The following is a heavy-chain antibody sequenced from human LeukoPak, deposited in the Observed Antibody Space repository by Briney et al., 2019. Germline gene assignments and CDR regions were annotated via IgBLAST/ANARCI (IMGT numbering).Heavy chain of an antibody. Sequence: SETLSLTCAVYGGSFSGYYWSWIRQPPGKGLEWIGEINHSGSTNYNPSLKSRVTISVDTPKNQFSLNLNSVTAADTAMYYCAGNLSVPGPGWFDPWGQGTLVTVSS. CDR3: AGNLSVPGPGWFDP. V-gene: IGHV4-34*01. CDR2: INHSGST. D-gene: IGHD3-16*01. CDR1: GGSFSGYY. J-gene: IGHJ5*02.